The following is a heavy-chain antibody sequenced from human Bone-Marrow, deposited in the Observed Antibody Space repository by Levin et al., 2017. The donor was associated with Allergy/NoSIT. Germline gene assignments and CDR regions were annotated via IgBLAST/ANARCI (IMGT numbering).Heavy chain of an antibody. CDR1: GYKFTEIS. D-gene: IGHD3-16*01. J-gene: IGHJ6*02. V-gene: IGHV1-24*01. CDR2: FDPEEGLT. Sequence: EASVKVSCKVDGYKFTEISMHWVRQAPGKGLEWMGGFDPEEGLTIYAQNLQGRVTMTEDTTTDTAYMELSSLRADDTAVYFCARGVMVRIGGVIASFALDVWGQGTTVTVSS. CDR3: ARGVMVRIGGVIASFALDV.